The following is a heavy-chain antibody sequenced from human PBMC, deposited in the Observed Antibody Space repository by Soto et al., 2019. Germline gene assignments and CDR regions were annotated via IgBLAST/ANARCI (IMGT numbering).Heavy chain of an antibody. CDR3: ARRDSGGFYRFFDS. Sequence: SVKVSCKASGGSLSTNPISWVRQAPGQGLEWMGGTGSGTGPGNHAQKFQGRLTVTADKSTGTVYMELTNLSSEDTAVYYCARRDSGGFYRFFDSWGQGTLVTVSS. V-gene: IGHV1-69*06. J-gene: IGHJ4*02. CDR1: GGSLSTNP. D-gene: IGHD2-15*01. CDR2: TGSGTGPG.